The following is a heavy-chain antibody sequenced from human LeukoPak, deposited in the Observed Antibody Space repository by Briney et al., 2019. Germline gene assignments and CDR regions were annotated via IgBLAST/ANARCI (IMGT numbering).Heavy chain of an antibody. CDR1: GGSISSSSYY. CDR2: IYYSGST. Sequence: PSETLSLTCTVSGGSISSSSYYWGWIRQPPGKGLEWIGSIYYSGSTYYNPPLKSRVTISVDTSKNQFSLKLSSVTAADTAVYYCARLCGGDCYSLFDYWGQGTLVTVSS. CDR3: ARLCGGDCYSLFDY. J-gene: IGHJ4*02. D-gene: IGHD2-21*01. V-gene: IGHV4-39*01.